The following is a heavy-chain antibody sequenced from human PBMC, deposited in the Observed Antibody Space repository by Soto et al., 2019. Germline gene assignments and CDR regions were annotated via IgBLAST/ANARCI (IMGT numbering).Heavy chain of an antibody. CDR1: GFSFSDSV. D-gene: IGHD3-16*01. V-gene: IGHV1-58*01. Sequence: SVKVSCKASGFSFSDSVVQWVRQTRGHRLEWIGWIVVGSGDRNSAQKFQERVNITRDMSTNTVSMEVSSLRSEDTAVYYCAAERLMYGMDVWGQGTTVTVSS. CDR2: IVVGSGDR. J-gene: IGHJ6*02. CDR3: AAERLMYGMDV.